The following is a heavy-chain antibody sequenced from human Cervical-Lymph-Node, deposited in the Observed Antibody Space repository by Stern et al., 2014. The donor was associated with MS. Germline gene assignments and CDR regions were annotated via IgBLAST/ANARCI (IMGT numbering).Heavy chain of an antibody. J-gene: IGHJ4*02. Sequence: VQLVESGPGLVKPAETLSLTCSVSGGSISIYSWSWIRQPPGKGLEWIGSMFYSRSTNYNPSLKSRVPVSVDSSKNQFSLKLSAVTAADTAVYYCAAAYNSGYRSLYYFDFWGQGTLVSVSS. CDR2: MFYSRST. CDR1: GGSISIYS. CDR3: AAAYNSGYRSLYYFDF. V-gene: IGHV4-59*01. D-gene: IGHD5-18*01.